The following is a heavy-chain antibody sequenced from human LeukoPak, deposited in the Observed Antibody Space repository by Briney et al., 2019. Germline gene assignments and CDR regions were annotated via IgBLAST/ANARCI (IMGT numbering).Heavy chain of an antibody. J-gene: IGHJ4*02. CDR1: GASISSSTNY. CDR3: ARRGRSGYNYGALDY. D-gene: IGHD5-18*01. V-gene: IGHV4-39*01. Sequence: KTSETLSLTCTVSGASISSSTNYWGWIRQSPGKGLEWIGNIYYSGSTYYNPSLKSRVTISVDTSKNQFSLKLSSVTAADTAVYYCARRGRSGYNYGALDYWGQGTLVTVSS. CDR2: IYYSGST.